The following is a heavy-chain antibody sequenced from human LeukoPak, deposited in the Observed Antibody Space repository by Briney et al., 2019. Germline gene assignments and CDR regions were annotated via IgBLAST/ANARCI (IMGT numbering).Heavy chain of an antibody. J-gene: IGHJ6*03. CDR2: ISAYNGNT. CDR3: ARVHETHLDYDYVWGSYRDYYYMDV. CDR1: GYTFTSYG. V-gene: IGHV1-18*01. D-gene: IGHD3-16*02. Sequence: ASVKVSCKASGYTFTSYGISWVRQAPGQGLEWMGWISAYNGNTNYAQKLQGRVTMTTDTSTSTAYMELRSLRSDDTAVYYCARVHETHLDYDYVWGSYRDYYYMDVWGKGTTVTISS.